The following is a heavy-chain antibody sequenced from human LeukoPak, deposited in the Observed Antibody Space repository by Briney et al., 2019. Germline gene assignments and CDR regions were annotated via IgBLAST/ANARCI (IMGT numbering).Heavy chain of an antibody. J-gene: IGHJ1*01. CDR2: INPNSGGT. CDR1: GYTFTGYY. CDR3: ARVAYLGGSGWPREYFQH. Sequence: ASVKVSCKASGYTFTGYYTHWVRQAPGQGLEWMGWINPNSGGTNYAQKFQGRVTMTRDTSISTAYMELSRLRSDDTAVYYCARVAYLGGSGWPREYFQHWGQGTLVTVSS. D-gene: IGHD6-19*01. V-gene: IGHV1-2*02.